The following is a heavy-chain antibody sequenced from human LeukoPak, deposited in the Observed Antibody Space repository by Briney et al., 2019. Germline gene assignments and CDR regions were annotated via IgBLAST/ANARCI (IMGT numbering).Heavy chain of an antibody. CDR2: ISWNSGSI. CDR3: AKDMGRAAAATYYYYGMDV. D-gene: IGHD6-13*01. CDR1: GFTFSSYA. V-gene: IGHV3-9*01. Sequence: GGSLRLSCAASGFTFSSYAMSWVRQAPGKGLEWVSGISWNSGSIGYADSVKGRFTISRDNAKNSLYLQMNSLRAEDTALYYCAKDMGRAAAATYYYYGMDVWGQGTTVTVSS. J-gene: IGHJ6*02.